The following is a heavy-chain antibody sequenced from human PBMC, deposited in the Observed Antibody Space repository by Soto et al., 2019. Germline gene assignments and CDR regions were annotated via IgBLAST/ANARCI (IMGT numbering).Heavy chain of an antibody. CDR1: GFTFSSYS. D-gene: IGHD3-10*01. Sequence: EVQLVESGGGLVKPGGSLRLSCAASGFTFSSYSMNWVRQAPGKGLEWVSSISSSSSYIYYADSVKGRFTISRDNAPLLTYLRMSSLIAAGTAVYYCARGLSAVWFGGLLGYWGQGTLVTVSS. V-gene: IGHV3-21*01. J-gene: IGHJ4*02. CDR2: ISSSSSYI. CDR3: ARGLSAVWFGGLLGY.